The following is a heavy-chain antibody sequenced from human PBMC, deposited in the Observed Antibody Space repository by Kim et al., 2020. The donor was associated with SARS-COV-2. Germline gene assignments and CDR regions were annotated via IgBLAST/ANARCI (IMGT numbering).Heavy chain of an antibody. Sequence: GGSLRLSCAASGFSFSSSAMSWVRQAPVKGLEWVSAISASGSNTYYAESVKGRFTVSRDNSKNTLYLQLNSLGADDTAVYYCARENPDVGRVSAIDDWGQGALVTVSS. CDR1: GFSFSSSA. D-gene: IGHD1-26*01. CDR3: ARENPDVGRVSAIDD. V-gene: IGHV3-23*01. CDR2: ISASGSNT. J-gene: IGHJ4*02.